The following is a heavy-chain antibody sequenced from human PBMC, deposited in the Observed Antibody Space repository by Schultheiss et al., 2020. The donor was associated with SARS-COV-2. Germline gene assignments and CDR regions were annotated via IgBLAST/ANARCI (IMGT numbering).Heavy chain of an antibody. J-gene: IGHJ4*02. Sequence: ASVKVSCKASGYTFTGYYMHWVRQATGQGLEWMGWMNPNSGNTGYAQKFQGRVTMTRNTSISTAYMELSSLRSEDTAVYYCARAGASGLDYWGQGTLVTVSS. D-gene: IGHD7-27*01. V-gene: IGHV1-8*02. CDR1: GYTFTGYY. CDR2: MNPNSGNT. CDR3: ARAGASGLDY.